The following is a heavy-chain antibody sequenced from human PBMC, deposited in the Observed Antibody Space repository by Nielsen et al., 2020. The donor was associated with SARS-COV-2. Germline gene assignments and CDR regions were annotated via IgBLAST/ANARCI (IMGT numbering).Heavy chain of an antibody. V-gene: IGHV1-8*01. CDR1: GYTFSNFD. CDR3: ARSKGVFSFDS. CDR2: MNPDSGIT. J-gene: IGHJ5*01. D-gene: IGHD2-8*01. Sequence: ASVKVSCKTSGYTFSNFDINWVRQATGQGLEWMGWMNPDSGITGLAPKFQGRVTMTRDTSTSTAYMELSSLTSEDTAIYYCARSKGVFSFDSWGQGAMVTVSS.